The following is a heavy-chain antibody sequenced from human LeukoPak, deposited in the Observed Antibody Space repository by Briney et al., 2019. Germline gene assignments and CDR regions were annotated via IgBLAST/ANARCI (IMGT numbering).Heavy chain of an antibody. D-gene: IGHD2-2*01. J-gene: IGHJ4*02. CDR3: AREPRMVVVVPAAHFDY. CDR1: GFTFSSYS. V-gene: IGHV3-21*01. Sequence: GSLRLSCAASGFTFSSYSMNWVRQAPGKGLEWVSSISSSSSYIYYADSVKGRFTISRDNAKNSLYPQMNSLRAEDTAVYYCAREPRMVVVVPAAHFDYWGQGTLVTVSS. CDR2: ISSSSSYI.